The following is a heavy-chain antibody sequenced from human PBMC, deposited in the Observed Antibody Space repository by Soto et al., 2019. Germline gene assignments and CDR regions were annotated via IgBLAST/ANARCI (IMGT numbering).Heavy chain of an antibody. CDR2: ISPYNGNT. J-gene: IGHJ6*02. CDR3: AGDPVDIDNVYCGSTCGYRCDNYYGIDV. Sequence: GASVKVSCKASGYTFTSYGISWVRQAPGQGLEWMGWISPYNGNTNYAQKLQGRVTMTTDTSTSTAYMELSSLRSDDTAVYYCAGDPVDIDNVYCGSTCGYRCDNYYGIDVWGQGTTVTVSS. D-gene: IGHD2-2*01. V-gene: IGHV1-18*01. CDR1: GYTFTSYG.